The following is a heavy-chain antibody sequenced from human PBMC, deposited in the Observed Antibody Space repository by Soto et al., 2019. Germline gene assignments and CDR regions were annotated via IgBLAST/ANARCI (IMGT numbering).Heavy chain of an antibody. V-gene: IGHV3-33*01. Sequence: QAQLEESGGGVVQPGTPLRLSCSASSFSFSSSGMHWVRQPPGKGLEWVAAIWDDGGNKYYADSVRGRFTISRDNSKNTLFLQMNSLRAEDTALYYCARSSGSYFAAFYDTWGQGTLVSVSS. CDR2: IWDDGGNK. J-gene: IGHJ4*02. D-gene: IGHD1-26*01. CDR3: ARSSGSYFAAFYDT. CDR1: SFSFSSSG.